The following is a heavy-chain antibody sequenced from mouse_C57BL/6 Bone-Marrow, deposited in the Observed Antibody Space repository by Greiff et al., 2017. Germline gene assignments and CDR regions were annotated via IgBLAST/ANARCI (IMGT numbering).Heavy chain of an antibody. CDR1: GYTFTSYW. Sequence: QVQLQQSGAELVKPGASVKLSCKASGYTFTSYWMHWVKQRPGQGLEWIGMIHPNSGSTNYNEKFKSKATLTVDKSSSTAYMQLSSLTSEDSAVYYCARNYDGSSYYFDYWGQGTTLTVSS. D-gene: IGHD1-1*01. V-gene: IGHV1-64*01. CDR3: ARNYDGSSYYFDY. J-gene: IGHJ2*01. CDR2: IHPNSGST.